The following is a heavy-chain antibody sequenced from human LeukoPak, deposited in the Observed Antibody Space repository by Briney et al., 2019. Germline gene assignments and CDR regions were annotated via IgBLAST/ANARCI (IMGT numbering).Heavy chain of an antibody. Sequence: PSETLSLTCTVSGGSISSGDYYWSWIRHPPGKGLEWIGYIYYSGSTYYNPSLKSRVTISVDTSKNQFSLKLSSVTAADTAVYYCARLEAHNNYAFDYWGQGTLVTVSS. J-gene: IGHJ4*02. V-gene: IGHV4-30-4*08. CDR1: GGSISSGDYY. D-gene: IGHD5-24*01. CDR3: ARLEAHNNYAFDY. CDR2: IYYSGST.